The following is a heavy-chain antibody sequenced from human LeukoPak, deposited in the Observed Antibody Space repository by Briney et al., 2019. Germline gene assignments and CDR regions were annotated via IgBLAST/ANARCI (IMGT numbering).Heavy chain of an antibody. Sequence: KPSETLSLTCTVSGGSISSGSYYWSWIRQPAGKGLEWIGRIYTSGSTNYNPSLKSRVTISVDTSKNQFSLKLSSVTAADTAVYYCARDDHWNFYPLNWGQGTLVTVSS. J-gene: IGHJ4*02. V-gene: IGHV4-61*02. CDR3: ARDDHWNFYPLN. D-gene: IGHD1-1*01. CDR2: IYTSGST. CDR1: GGSISSGSYY.